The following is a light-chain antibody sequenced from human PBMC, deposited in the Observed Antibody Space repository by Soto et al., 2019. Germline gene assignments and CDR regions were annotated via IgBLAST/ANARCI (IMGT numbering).Light chain of an antibody. V-gene: IGLV2-8*01. CDR1: SSDVGGSNY. CDR2: EVN. CDR3: SSYAGSSNV. Sequence: QSALTQPPSASGSPGQSVAISCTGTSSDVGGSNYVSWYQQHPGKAPNLMIYEVNKRPSGVPDRVSGPKSRNTASLTVSGLQAEDEADYYRSSYAGSSNVFGTGTKLTVL. J-gene: IGLJ6*01.